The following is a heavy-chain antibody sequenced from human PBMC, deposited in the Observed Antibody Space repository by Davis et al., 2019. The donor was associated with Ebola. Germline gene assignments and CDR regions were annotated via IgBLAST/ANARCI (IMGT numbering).Heavy chain of an antibody. CDR2: INSDGSST. J-gene: IGHJ5*02. CDR3: ARGYCSSTSCSAGGWFDP. CDR1: GFTFSSYW. D-gene: IGHD2-2*01. V-gene: IGHV3-74*01. Sequence: HTGGSLRLSCAASGFTFSSYWMHWVRQAPGKGLVWVSRINSDGSSTSYADSVKGRFTISRDNAKNTLYLQMNSLRAEDTAVYYCARGYCSSTSCSAGGWFDPWGQGTLVTVSS.